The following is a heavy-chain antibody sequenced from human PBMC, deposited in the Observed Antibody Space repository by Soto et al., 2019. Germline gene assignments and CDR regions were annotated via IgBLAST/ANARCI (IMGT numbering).Heavy chain of an antibody. Sequence: SETLSLTCTVSGGSINDGSYRWSWLRQHPGKGLEFIGYIFYTGSKYHNPSLETRVTMSADTSNNEVSLRLHSLTAADTAVYYCARLDYGVSAFDLWGRGTLVTVSS. D-gene: IGHD4-17*01. CDR3: ARLDYGVSAFDL. CDR1: GGSINDGSYR. V-gene: IGHV4-31*03. J-gene: IGHJ4*02. CDR2: IFYTGSK.